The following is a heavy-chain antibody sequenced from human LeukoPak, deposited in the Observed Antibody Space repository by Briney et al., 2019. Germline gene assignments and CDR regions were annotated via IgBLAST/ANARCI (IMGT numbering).Heavy chain of an antibody. CDR3: ARGLVGCSGGSCYSSGMDV. V-gene: IGHV4-39*07. CDR1: GGSISNGDYY. D-gene: IGHD2-15*01. J-gene: IGHJ6*02. Sequence: PSETLSLTCTVSGGSISNGDYYWGWIRQPPGKGLQWIGSMYYSGSTYYNPSLKSRVTISVDTSKNQFSLKLSSVTAADTAVYYCARGLVGCSGGSCYSSGMDVWGQGTTVTVSS. CDR2: MYYSGST.